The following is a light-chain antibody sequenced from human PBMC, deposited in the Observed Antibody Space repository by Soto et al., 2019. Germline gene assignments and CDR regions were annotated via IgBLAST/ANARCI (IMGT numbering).Light chain of an antibody. CDR3: QYHTDWPPYT. CDR2: DSS. V-gene: IGKV3-11*02. Sequence: EMVLTQSPATLSLSPGDRATLSCRASQSVGRYLAWYQQGPGQAPRLLIYDSSNRVTGIPVRFSGNGSGRDFTLTISSLEPEDFAVYYCQYHTDWPPYTFGQGTTLEI. J-gene: IGKJ2*01. CDR1: QSVGRY.